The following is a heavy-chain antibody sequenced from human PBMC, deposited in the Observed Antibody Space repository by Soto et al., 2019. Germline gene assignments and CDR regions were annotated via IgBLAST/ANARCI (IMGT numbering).Heavy chain of an antibody. D-gene: IGHD6-19*01. CDR1: GFTLSSYS. Sequence: GWSLRLPCAASGFTLSSYSMNWVRQAPGKGLEWVSSISSSSSYIYYADSVKGRFTISRDNAKNSLYLQMKSLRAEDTAVYYCARDVSSGYNWFDPWGQGTLVTVSS. V-gene: IGHV3-21*01. CDR2: ISSSSSYI. J-gene: IGHJ5*02. CDR3: ARDVSSGYNWFDP.